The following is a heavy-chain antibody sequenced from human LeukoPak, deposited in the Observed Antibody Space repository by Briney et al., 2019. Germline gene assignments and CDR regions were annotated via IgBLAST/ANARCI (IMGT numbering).Heavy chain of an antibody. CDR3: AANTHYYDSSGYDS. V-gene: IGHV3-23*01. CDR1: GFTFSSYA. D-gene: IGHD3-22*01. J-gene: IGHJ4*02. Sequence: GGSLRLSCAASGFTFSSYAMSWVRQAPGKGLEWVSAFSGSGGSTYYADSVKGRFTISRDNSKNTQYLPMNSLRAEATAVYYCAANTHYYDSSGYDSWGQGTLVTVSS. CDR2: FSGSGGST.